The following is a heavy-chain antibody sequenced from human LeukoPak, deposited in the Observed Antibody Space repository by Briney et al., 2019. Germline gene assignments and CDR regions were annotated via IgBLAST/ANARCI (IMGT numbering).Heavy chain of an antibody. Sequence: GGSLRLSCAASGFTVSHYFMSLVRQAPGKGLEWVSIIYGSGETYYADSVKGRFTISRDSSKNTLYFQMSSLRAGDTAMYYCARGRPGYSFDYWGQGTLVTVSS. CDR3: ARGRPGYSFDY. J-gene: IGHJ4*02. CDR2: IYGSGET. V-gene: IGHV3-53*01. CDR1: GFTVSHYF. D-gene: IGHD5-18*01.